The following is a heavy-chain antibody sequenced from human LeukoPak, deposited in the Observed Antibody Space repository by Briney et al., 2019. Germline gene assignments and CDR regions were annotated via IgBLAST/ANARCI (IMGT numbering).Heavy chain of an antibody. D-gene: IGHD5-18*01. CDR3: ARDLGRRDTATMS. Sequence: ASVKVSCKASGYTFTGYYMHWVRQAPGQGLEWMGRINPNSGGTNHAQKFQGRVTMTRDTSISTAYMELSRLRSDDTAVYYCARDLGRRDTATMSWGQGTLVTVSS. CDR2: INPNSGGT. V-gene: IGHV1-2*06. CDR1: GYTFTGYY. J-gene: IGHJ4*02.